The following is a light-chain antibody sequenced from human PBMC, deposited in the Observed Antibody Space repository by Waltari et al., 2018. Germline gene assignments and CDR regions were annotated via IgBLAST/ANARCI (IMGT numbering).Light chain of an antibody. CDR1: KLGNKY. CDR3: QAWDSNTAHYV. V-gene: IGLV3-1*01. Sequence: SSELTQPPSVSVSPGQTASVTCSGDKLGNKYASWYQQKPGQSPVLVIYQDTKRPSGIPERFSGPNSGNTANLTITGTQALDEADYYCQAWDSNTAHYVFGTGTKVTVL. CDR2: QDT. J-gene: IGLJ1*01.